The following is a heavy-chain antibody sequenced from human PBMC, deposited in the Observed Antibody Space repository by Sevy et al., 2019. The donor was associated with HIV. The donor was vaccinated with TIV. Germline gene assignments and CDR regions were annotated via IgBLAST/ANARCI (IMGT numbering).Heavy chain of an antibody. D-gene: IGHD4-4*01. CDR2: IHYSGST. CDR1: GGSISSGGHY. V-gene: IGHV4-31*03. J-gene: IGHJ4*02. CDR3: ARSKAISGLDY. Sequence: SETLSLTCTVSGGSISSGGHYWNWIRQHPGEGLEWIGHIHYSGSTYYNPSLMSRVTMSVDTSKNQFSLKVTSVTDADTAVYYCARSKAISGLDYWGQGTLVTVSS.